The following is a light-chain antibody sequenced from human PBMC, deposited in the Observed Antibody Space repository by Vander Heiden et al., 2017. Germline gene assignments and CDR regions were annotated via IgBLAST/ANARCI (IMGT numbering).Light chain of an antibody. V-gene: IGLV2-14*01. CDR1: GAYNY. J-gene: IGLJ1*01. CDR3: SSFSGSSTYV. Sequence: QSALNQPASVSGSTGQSITIGAYNYVSWYQQHPGKAPKLLISDVTKRPSVVSNRFSGSKSGNTASLIISGLQAEDEADYYCSSFSGSSTYVFGTGTTVTVL. CDR2: DVT.